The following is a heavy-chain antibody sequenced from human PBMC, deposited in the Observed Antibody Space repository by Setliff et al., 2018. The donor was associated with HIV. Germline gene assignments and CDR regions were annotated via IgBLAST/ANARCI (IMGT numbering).Heavy chain of an antibody. CDR2: IYSDGTT. V-gene: IGHV3-66*02. Sequence: GESLRLSCAASGFSVSNYYMAWVRQAPGKGLEWVSTIYSDGTTYHADSVKGRFTLSRDNSKNTLFLQMNSLRPEDTAVFYCARLRLFSSALDYWGQGTLVTVSS. CDR1: GFSVSNYY. D-gene: IGHD2-2*01. CDR3: ARLRLFSSALDY. J-gene: IGHJ4*02.